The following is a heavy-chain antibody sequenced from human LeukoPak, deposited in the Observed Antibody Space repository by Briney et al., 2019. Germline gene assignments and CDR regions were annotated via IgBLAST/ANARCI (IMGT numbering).Heavy chain of an antibody. CDR2: IRNKANSYTT. J-gene: IGHJ4*02. D-gene: IGHD6-6*01. CDR1: GLTFSDHY. Sequence: PGGSLRLSCAASGLTFSDHYMDWVRPAPGEGLEWVGRIRNKANSYTTEYAASVKGRFTISRDDSKNSLYLQMNSLKTEDTAVYYCARVVDYYFDYWGQGTLVSVSS. CDR3: ARVVDYYFDY. V-gene: IGHV3-72*01.